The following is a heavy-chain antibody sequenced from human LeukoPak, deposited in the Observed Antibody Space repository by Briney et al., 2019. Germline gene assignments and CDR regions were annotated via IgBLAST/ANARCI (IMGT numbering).Heavy chain of an antibody. J-gene: IGHJ6*04. CDR2: IYHSGST. CDR1: GYSISSGYY. D-gene: IGHD3-10*01. CDR3: ARDGGYYGSGSYYYYYGMDV. V-gene: IGHV4-38-2*02. Sequence: SETLSLTCAVSGYSISSGYYWGWIRQPPGKGLEWIGSIYHSGSTYYSPSLKSRVTISVDTSKNQFSLKLSSVTAADTAVYYCARDGGYYGSGSYYYYYGMDVWGKGTTVTVSS.